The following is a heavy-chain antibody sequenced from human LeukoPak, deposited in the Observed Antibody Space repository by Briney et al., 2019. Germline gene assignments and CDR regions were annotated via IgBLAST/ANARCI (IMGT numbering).Heavy chain of an antibody. J-gene: IGHJ3*02. V-gene: IGHV1-46*04. D-gene: IGHD2/OR15-2a*01. Sequence: ASVKVSCKASGYTFTIYYIHWVRQAPGQGLEWMGIINPGGGSTSYAQQLQGRVTMTRDTSTGTFYMDLSSLRSEDTAVYYCARGSNISWRPPQDALDTWGQGTMVTVSS. CDR1: GYTFTIYY. CDR2: INPGGGST. CDR3: ARGSNISWRPPQDALDT.